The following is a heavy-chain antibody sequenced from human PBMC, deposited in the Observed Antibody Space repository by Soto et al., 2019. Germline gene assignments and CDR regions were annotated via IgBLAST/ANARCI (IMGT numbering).Heavy chain of an antibody. CDR1: GFTFGDYA. CDR2: ISSSASTM. D-gene: IGHD2-2*01. Sequence: GGSLRLSCTASGFTFGDYAMSWIRQAPGKGLEWVSYISSSASTMYYADSVKGRFTISRDNSKNSVYLQMNSLRAEDTALYYCARSLGYCSSTSCSIDAFDIWGQGTTVTVSS. V-gene: IGHV3-11*01. J-gene: IGHJ3*02. CDR3: ARSLGYCSSTSCSIDAFDI.